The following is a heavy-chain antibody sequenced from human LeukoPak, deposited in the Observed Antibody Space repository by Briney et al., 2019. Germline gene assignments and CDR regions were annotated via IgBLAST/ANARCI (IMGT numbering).Heavy chain of an antibody. CDR2: ISAYNGNT. J-gene: IGHJ4*02. CDR1: GYTFTSYG. Sequence: GASVKVSCKASGYTFTSYGISWVRQAPGQGLEWMGWISAYNGNTNYAQKLQGRVTMTTDTSTSTAYMELRSLRSDDTAVYYCARGQPTPWYYYDSSGYFNFDYWGQGTLVTVSS. V-gene: IGHV1-18*01. D-gene: IGHD3-22*01. CDR3: ARGQPTPWYYYDSSGYFNFDY.